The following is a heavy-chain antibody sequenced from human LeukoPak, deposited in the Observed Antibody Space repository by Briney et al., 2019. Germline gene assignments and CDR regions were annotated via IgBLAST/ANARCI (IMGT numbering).Heavy chain of an antibody. Sequence: GGSLRLSCAASGFTFDDYAMHLVRQAPGKGLEWVSGISWNSGSIGYADSVKGRFTISRDNAKNSLYLQMNSLRAEDTALYYCASGPYYSNNWFDPWGQGTLVTVSS. CDR3: ASGPYYSNNWFDP. CDR1: GFTFDDYA. V-gene: IGHV3-9*01. CDR2: ISWNSGSI. J-gene: IGHJ5*02. D-gene: IGHD4-11*01.